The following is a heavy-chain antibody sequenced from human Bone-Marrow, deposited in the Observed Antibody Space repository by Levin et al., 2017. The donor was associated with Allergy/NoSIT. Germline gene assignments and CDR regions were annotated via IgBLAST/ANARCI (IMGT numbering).Heavy chain of an antibody. Sequence: GGSLRLSCAASGILFSSYDMNWVRQAPGKGLEWVSSISAGGNYIYYADSVKGRFTISRDNAKNSLLLQMNSLRAEDTAVYYCASWAMYHYDRSAFDYFYYAMDVWGQGTTVTVSS. J-gene: IGHJ6*02. CDR2: ISAGGNYI. CDR1: GILFSSYD. V-gene: IGHV3-21*01. D-gene: IGHD3-22*01. CDR3: ASWAMYHYDRSAFDYFYYAMDV.